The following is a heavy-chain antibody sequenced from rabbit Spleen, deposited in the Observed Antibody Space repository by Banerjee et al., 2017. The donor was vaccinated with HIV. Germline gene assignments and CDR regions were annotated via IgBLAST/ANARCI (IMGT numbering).Heavy chain of an antibody. D-gene: IGHD2-1*01. J-gene: IGHJ4*01. Sequence: QSLEESGGGLVQPGGSLKLSCKASGFDFSSYGVSWVRQAPGKGLEWIGYIEPIFGRTYYASWVNGRFTISSHNAQNTLYLQLNSLTAADTATYFCVRDQAGDADYGPYYLNLWGQGTLVTVS. CDR2: IEPIFGRT. CDR3: VRDQAGDADYGPYYLNL. CDR1: GFDFSSYG. V-gene: IGHV1S7*01.